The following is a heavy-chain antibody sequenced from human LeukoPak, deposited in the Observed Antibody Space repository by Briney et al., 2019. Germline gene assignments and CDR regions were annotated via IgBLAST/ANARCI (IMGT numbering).Heavy chain of an antibody. V-gene: IGHV4-34*01. CDR3: ARGPQSRFDY. Sequence: SETLSLTCAVYGGSFSGYYWSWIRQPPGKGLEWIGEINHSGTTNYDPSLKSRVTISVDTSKDQFSLKLTSVTAADTAVYYCARGPQSRFDYWGQGTLVTVSS. CDR1: GGSFSGYY. CDR2: INHSGTT. J-gene: IGHJ4*02.